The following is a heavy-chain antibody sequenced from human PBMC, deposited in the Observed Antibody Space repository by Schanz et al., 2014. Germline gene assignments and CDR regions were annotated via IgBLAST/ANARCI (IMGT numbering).Heavy chain of an antibody. J-gene: IGHJ4*02. D-gene: IGHD1-1*01. V-gene: IGHV3-23*04. CDR2: ISGSGGST. Sequence: EQLVASGGGLVKPGGSLRLSCAASGFTFSSYAMSWVRQAPGKGLEWDSGISGSGGSTYYADSVKGRFTVSRDSGQNSLYLQMNSLRADDTAVYFCARAQGNNWYGKGLDYWGQGTQVTVSS. CDR3: ARAQGNNWYGKGLDY. CDR1: GFTFSSYA.